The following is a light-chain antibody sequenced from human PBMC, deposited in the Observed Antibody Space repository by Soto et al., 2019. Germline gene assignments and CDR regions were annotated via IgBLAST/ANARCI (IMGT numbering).Light chain of an antibody. Sequence: QSVLTQPPSVSGAPGQRVTISCTGSSSNIGAGYDVHWYQQRPGTAPKLLIFGNINRPSGVPDRFSGSKSGTSASLAITGLQAEDEGDYYCQSYDSTLSARSVFGTGTNLTVL. CDR1: SSNIGAGYD. V-gene: IGLV1-40*01. J-gene: IGLJ1*01. CDR2: GNI. CDR3: QSYDSTLSARSV.